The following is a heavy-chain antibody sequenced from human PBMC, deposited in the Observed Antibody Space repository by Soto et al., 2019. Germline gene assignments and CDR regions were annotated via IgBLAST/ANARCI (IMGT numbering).Heavy chain of an antibody. CDR1: GFSNYG. Sequence: PGGSLRLSCDESGFSNYGVHWVRQAPGKGLEWVAFIWYDESKKYYADSVKGRFTMSRDNSKTYLQMNSLRAEDTAVYYCARNPCIAAGGSCRFDLWGQGTLVTVSS. V-gene: IGHV3-33*01. CDR2: IWYDESKK. CDR3: ARNPCIAAGGSCRFDL. J-gene: IGHJ5*02. D-gene: IGHD6-13*01.